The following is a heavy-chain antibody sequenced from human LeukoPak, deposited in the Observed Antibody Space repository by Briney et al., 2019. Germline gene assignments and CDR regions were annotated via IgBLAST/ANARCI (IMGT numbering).Heavy chain of an antibody. CDR3: ARDSGSYLSWFDP. CDR2: IYTSGST. D-gene: IGHD1-26*01. Sequence: SETLSLTCTVSGGSISSGSYYWSWIRQPAGKGLEWIGRIYTSGSTNYNPSLKSRVTISVDTSKNQFSPKLSSVTAADTAVYYCARDSGSYLSWFDPWGQGTLVTVSS. V-gene: IGHV4-61*02. J-gene: IGHJ5*02. CDR1: GGSISSGSYY.